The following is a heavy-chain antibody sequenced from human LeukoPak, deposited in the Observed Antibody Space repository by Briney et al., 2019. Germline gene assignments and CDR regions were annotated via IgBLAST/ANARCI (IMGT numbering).Heavy chain of an antibody. V-gene: IGHV3-23*01. CDR2: ISGSGGST. CDR1: GSTFSSYA. CDR3: ARSPGSTYYYFDY. D-gene: IGHD3-3*01. Sequence: PGGPLRLSCAASGSTFSSYAMSWVRQAPGKGLEWVSAISGSGGSTYYADSVKGRFTISRDNSKSTLYLQMNSLRAEDTAVYYCARSPGSTYYYFDYWGQGTLVTVSS. J-gene: IGHJ4*02.